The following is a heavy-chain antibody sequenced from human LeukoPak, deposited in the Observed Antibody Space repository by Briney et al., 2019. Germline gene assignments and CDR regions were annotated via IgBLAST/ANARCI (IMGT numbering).Heavy chain of an antibody. J-gene: IGHJ4*02. CDR2: ISTYNGNT. V-gene: IGHV1-18*01. CDR1: GYTFTSHG. Sequence: ASVKVSCKASGYTFTSHGISWVRQAPGQGLEWMGWISTYNGNTQYTQNFQARVTMTTDTSTNTAYMELRSLRSDDTAVYYCARGGDFWSGYFKLDYWGQGNLVTVSS. CDR3: ARGGDFWSGYFKLDY. D-gene: IGHD3-3*01.